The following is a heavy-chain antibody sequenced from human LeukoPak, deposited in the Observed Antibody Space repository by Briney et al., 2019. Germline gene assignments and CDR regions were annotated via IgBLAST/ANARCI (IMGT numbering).Heavy chain of an antibody. Sequence: GGSLRLSCAASGFTFSNYAMSWVRQAPGKGLDWVSTISSSGGSTYYADSVKGRFTISRDNSKNTPYLQMNSLRAEDTAVYYCAKDRMGISQQLDLFDYWGQGTLVTVSS. CDR3: AKDRMGISQQLDLFDY. V-gene: IGHV3-23*01. D-gene: IGHD6-13*01. J-gene: IGHJ4*02. CDR2: ISSSGGST. CDR1: GFTFSNYA.